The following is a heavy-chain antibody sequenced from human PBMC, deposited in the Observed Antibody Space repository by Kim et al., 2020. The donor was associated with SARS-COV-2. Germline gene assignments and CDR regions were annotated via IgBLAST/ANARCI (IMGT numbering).Heavy chain of an antibody. CDR3: ARGGGLWFGELSYYYGMDV. J-gene: IGHJ6*02. CDR2: ISYDGSNK. CDR1: GFTFSSYA. Sequence: GGSLRLSCAASGFTFSSYAMHWVRQAPGKGLEWVAVISYDGSNKYYADSVKGRFTISRDNSKNTLYLQMNSLRAEDTAVYYCARGGGLWFGELSYYYGMDVWGQGTTVTVSS. V-gene: IGHV3-30*04. D-gene: IGHD3-10*01.